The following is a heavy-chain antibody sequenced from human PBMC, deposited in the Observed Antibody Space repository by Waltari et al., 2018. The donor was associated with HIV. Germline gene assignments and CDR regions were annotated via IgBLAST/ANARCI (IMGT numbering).Heavy chain of an antibody. J-gene: IGHJ6*02. CDR2: IRYDGSKK. D-gene: IGHD1-1*01. CDR3: ARGVHDFDYGMDV. CDR1: GFTFHMQC. Sequence: QVQLAASGGGVGQPRSSLRPSSAVCGFTFHMQCMHWVRQAPGKGLEWVAVIRYDGSKKYYADSVKGQVTITRENSKNTLYLQMNSLRDEDTAVYYCARGVHDFDYGMDVWGQGTSVTVSS. V-gene: IGHV3-33*01.